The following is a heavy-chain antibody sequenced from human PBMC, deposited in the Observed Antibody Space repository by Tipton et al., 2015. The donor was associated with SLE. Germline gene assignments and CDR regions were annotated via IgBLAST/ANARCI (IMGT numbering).Heavy chain of an antibody. CDR3: ARADRSLDYGDCLFDP. V-gene: IGHV4-39*07. D-gene: IGHD4-17*01. J-gene: IGHJ5*02. Sequence: TLSLTCTVSGGSISSSRYYWGWVRQPPGKGLEWIGSVYYSGDTYYNPSLKRRVTIAVDTSKNQFSLKLTSVTAADTAVYFCARADRSLDYGDCLFDPWGQGTLVTVSS. CDR1: GGSISSSRYY. CDR2: VYYSGDT.